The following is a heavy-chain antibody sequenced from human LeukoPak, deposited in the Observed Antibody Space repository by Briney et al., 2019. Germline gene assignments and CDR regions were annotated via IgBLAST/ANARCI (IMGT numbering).Heavy chain of an antibody. CDR1: GFTFSSYG. D-gene: IGHD2-21*02. V-gene: IGHV3-33*06. CDR3: AKGGGDDTYFDY. Sequence: PGGSLRLSCAASGFTFSSYGMHWVRQAPGKGLEGVAVIWYDGSNKYYADSVKGRFTISRDNSKNTLYLQMNSLRAEDTAVYYCAKGGGDDTYFDYWGQGTLVTVSS. J-gene: IGHJ4*02. CDR2: IWYDGSNK.